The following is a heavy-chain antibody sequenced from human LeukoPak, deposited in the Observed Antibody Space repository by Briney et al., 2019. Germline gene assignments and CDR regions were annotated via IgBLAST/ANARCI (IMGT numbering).Heavy chain of an antibody. CDR3: AREFYDILTGYYHRFDY. D-gene: IGHD3-9*01. V-gene: IGHV1-69*13. CDR1: GGTFSSYA. J-gene: IGHJ4*02. CDR2: IIPIFGTA. Sequence: GASVKVSCKASGGTFSSYAISWVRQAPGQGLEWMGGIIPIFGTANYAQKFQGRVTITADESTSTAYMELSSPRSEDTAVYYCAREFYDILTGYYHRFDYWGQGTLVTVSS.